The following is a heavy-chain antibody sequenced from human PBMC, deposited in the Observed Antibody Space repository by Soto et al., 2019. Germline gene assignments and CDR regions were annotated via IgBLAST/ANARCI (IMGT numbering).Heavy chain of an antibody. CDR3: AKVAYCRSTICYNVADY. D-gene: IGHD2-2*01. Sequence: EVQLLESGGGLVQPGGSLRLSCAASGFTFSNYVMSWVRLAPGKGLEWVSAISGRGETTHNAESVKGRFTISRDNSKNTVYLQMNSLRAEDTAVYYCAKVAYCRSTICYNVADYWGQGTLVTVSP. V-gene: IGHV3-23*01. CDR2: ISGRGETT. CDR1: GFTFSNYV. J-gene: IGHJ4*02.